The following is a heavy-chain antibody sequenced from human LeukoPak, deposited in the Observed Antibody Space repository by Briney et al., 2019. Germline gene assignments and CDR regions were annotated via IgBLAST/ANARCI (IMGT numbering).Heavy chain of an antibody. CDR2: ILVDSGNT. J-gene: IGHJ4*02. Sequence: SVKVSCKASGFTFTSSAMQWVRQARGQRLEWIGRILVDSGNTNYAQKFQERVTITRDMSTSTAYMELSRLTSEDTAVYYCAATIYCSSTSCAYCVYWGQGTLVTVSS. V-gene: IGHV1-58*02. D-gene: IGHD2-2*01. CDR3: AATIYCSSTSCAYCVY. CDR1: GFTFTSSA.